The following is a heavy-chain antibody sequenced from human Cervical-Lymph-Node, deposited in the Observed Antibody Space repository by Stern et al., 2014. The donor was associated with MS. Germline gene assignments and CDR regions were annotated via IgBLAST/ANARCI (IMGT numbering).Heavy chain of an antibody. J-gene: IGHJ5*02. V-gene: IGHV3-30*18. CDR3: TKRESDFWSGGFDP. CDR1: GFTFSVSG. D-gene: IGHD3-3*01. CDR2: ISYDGSNK. Sequence: QVQLVQSGGGVVQPGRSLRLSCAASGFTFSVSGMHWVRPAPGKGLEWVALISYDGSNKSYADSVKGRFTISRDNSKDTLYLQMNSLRSEDTAVYYCTKRESDFWSGGFDPWGQGTLVTVSS.